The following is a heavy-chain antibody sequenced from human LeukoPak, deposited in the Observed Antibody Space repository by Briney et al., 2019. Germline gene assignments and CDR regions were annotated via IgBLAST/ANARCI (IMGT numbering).Heavy chain of an antibody. V-gene: IGHV4-34*01. Sequence: SETLSLTCAVYGGSFSGYYWSGIRQPPGKGLEWIGSIYYSGSTYYNPSLKSRVTISVDTSKNQFSLKLSSVTAADTAVYYCARHFALLRYFDWLLPFDYWGQGTLVTVSS. J-gene: IGHJ4*02. CDR3: ARHFALLRYFDWLLPFDY. CDR1: GGSFSGYY. D-gene: IGHD3-9*01. CDR2: IYYSGST.